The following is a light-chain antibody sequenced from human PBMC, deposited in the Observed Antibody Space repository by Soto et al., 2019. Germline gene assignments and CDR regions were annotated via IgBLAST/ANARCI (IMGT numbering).Light chain of an antibody. Sequence: IVLTQSPGTLSLSPGERATLSCRASQSVSSTYIAWYQQNPGQAPRLLIYGASSMATGIPDRFSGSGSGIYFTITISRVEPEDFAVYFCQQYGRSPPFTFGQGTKVEIK. CDR1: QSVSSTY. CDR3: QQYGRSPPFT. V-gene: IGKV3-20*01. J-gene: IGKJ2*01. CDR2: GAS.